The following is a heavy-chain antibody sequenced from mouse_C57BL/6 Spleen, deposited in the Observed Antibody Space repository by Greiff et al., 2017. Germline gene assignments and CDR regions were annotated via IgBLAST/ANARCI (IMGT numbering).Heavy chain of an antibody. J-gene: IGHJ2*01. CDR2: INPSNGGT. CDR3: ARWRTGGGFDY. Sequence: QVQLQQSGTELVKPGASVKLSCKASGYTFTSYWMHWVKQRPGQGLEWIGNINPSNGGTNYNEKFKSKATLTVDKSSSTAYMQLSSLTSEDYAVYYCARWRTGGGFDYWGQGTTLTVSS. D-gene: IGHD4-1*01. CDR1: GYTFTSYW. V-gene: IGHV1-53*01.